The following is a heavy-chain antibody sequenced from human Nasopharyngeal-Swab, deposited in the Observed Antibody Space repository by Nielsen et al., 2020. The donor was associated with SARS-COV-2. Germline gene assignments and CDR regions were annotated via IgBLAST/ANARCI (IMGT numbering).Heavy chain of an antibody. J-gene: IGHJ6*02. CDR1: GYTFTSYG. D-gene: IGHD2-15*01. CDR3: ASLVVAATHSKYYYYGMDV. CDR2: INTNTGNP. V-gene: IGHV7-4-1*02. Sequence: ASVKVSCKASGYTFTSYGISWVRQAPGQGLEWMGWINTNTGNPTYAQGFTGRFVFSLDTSVSTAYLQISSLKAEDTAVYYCASLVVAATHSKYYYYGMDVWGQGTTVTVSS.